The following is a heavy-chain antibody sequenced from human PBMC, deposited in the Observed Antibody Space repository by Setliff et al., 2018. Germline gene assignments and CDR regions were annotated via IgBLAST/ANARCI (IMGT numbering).Heavy chain of an antibody. J-gene: IGHJ3*01. CDR2: INAGNGKT. CDR1: GYTFTSYA. V-gene: IGHV1-3*01. CDR3: ARFGGSCSSSSCYASDL. Sequence: ASVKVSCKASGYTFTSYAVHWVRQAPGQRLEWMGWINAGNGKTKYSQEFQGRVTMTTDTSTGTGYMELRSLRSDDTAVYFCARFGGSCSSSSCYASDLWGQGTMVTVS. D-gene: IGHD2-2*01.